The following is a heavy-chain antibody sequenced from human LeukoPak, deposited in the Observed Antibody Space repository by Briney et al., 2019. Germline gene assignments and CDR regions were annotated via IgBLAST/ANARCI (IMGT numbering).Heavy chain of an antibody. J-gene: IGHJ4*02. CDR3: ARHASSSWDPFDY. CDR2: FYSGGST. D-gene: IGHD6-13*01. Sequence: TSSETLSLTCTVSGGSISSSNYYWGWIRQPPGKGLEWIGSFYSGGSTYYNPSLKSRVTISVDTSKSQFSLKLSSVTASDTAVYYCARHASSSWDPFDYWGQGTLVTVSS. V-gene: IGHV4-39*01. CDR1: GGSISSSNYY.